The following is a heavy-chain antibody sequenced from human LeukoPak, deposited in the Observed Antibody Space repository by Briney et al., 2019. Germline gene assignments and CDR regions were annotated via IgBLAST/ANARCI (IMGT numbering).Heavy chain of an antibody. V-gene: IGHV5-51*01. Sequence: GESLKISCKGSRCSFTSYWIGWVRQMPGKGLEWMGIIYPGDSDTRYSPSFQGQVTISADKSISTAYLQWSSLKASDTAMYYCARHYYDMRKDYWGQGTLVTVSS. CDR2: IYPGDSDT. D-gene: IGHD3-9*01. J-gene: IGHJ4*02. CDR1: RCSFTSYW. CDR3: ARHYYDMRKDY.